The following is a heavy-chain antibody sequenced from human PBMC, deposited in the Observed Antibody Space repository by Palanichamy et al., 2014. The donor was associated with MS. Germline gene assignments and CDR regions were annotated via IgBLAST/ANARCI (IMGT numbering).Heavy chain of an antibody. CDR2: IYYSGST. V-gene: IGHV4-59*01. D-gene: IGHD2-21*01. J-gene: IGHJ4*02. Sequence: QVQLQESGPGLVKTSETLSLTCTVSSGSITTSHWSWIRQSPGKGLKWLGNIYYSGSTNYNPSLKGRLSMSVDTSRDQFPLRPYSVTAADTALYYCASAGVLVIYGKNQYYFDSWGRGTLVTVSS. CDR3: ASAGVLVIYGKNQYYFDS. CDR1: SGSITTSH.